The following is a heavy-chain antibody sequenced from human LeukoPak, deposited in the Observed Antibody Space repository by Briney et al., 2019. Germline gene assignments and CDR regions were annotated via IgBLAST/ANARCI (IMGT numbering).Heavy chain of an antibody. CDR2: INHSGST. CDR3: AREVIAVAGYYYYYYMDV. J-gene: IGHJ6*03. CDR1: GGSFSGYY. Sequence: KPSETLSLTCAVYGGSFSGYYWSWIRQPPGKGLEWIGEINHSGSTNYNPSLKSRVTISVDTSKNQFSLKLSSVTAADTAVYYCAREVIAVAGYYYYYYMDVWGKGTTVTVSS. V-gene: IGHV4-34*01. D-gene: IGHD6-19*01.